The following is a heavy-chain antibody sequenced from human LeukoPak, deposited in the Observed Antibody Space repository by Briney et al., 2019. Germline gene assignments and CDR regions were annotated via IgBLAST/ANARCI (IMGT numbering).Heavy chain of an antibody. Sequence: SETLSLTCAVYGGSFSGYYWSWIRQPPGKGLEWIGYIYYSGSTNYNPSLKSRVTISVDTSKNQFSLKLSSVTAADTAVYYCARVVGWGSTFDYWGQGTLVTVSS. V-gene: IGHV4-59*01. D-gene: IGHD7-27*01. CDR2: IYYSGST. CDR3: ARVVGWGSTFDY. J-gene: IGHJ4*02. CDR1: GGSFSGYY.